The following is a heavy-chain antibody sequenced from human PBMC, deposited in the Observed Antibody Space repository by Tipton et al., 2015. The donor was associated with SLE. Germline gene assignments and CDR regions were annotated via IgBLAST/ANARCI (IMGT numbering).Heavy chain of an antibody. CDR3: ARGSAVITSGYYYYYIDV. CDR1: GGSISSGGYY. Sequence: LRLSCTVSGGSISSGGYYWNWIRQPAGKPLEWIGRVYYSGSTNYNPSLKSRVTLSPDTSKNQFSLKLTSVTAADTALYYCARGSAVITSGYYYYYIDVWGKGTTVTVSS. CDR2: VYYSGST. J-gene: IGHJ6*03. V-gene: IGHV4-61*02. D-gene: IGHD3-22*01.